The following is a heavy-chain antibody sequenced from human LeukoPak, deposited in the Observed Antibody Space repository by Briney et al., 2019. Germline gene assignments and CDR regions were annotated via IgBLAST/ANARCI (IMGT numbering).Heavy chain of an antibody. Sequence: GASLQIPCKGSGYSFTSYWIGWVRQIPGKGLEWMGIIYPGDSDTSYSPSFQGQVTISADKSISTAYLQWSSLKAADTAMYYCANVKLGIGFAFDIWGQGTMVTVSS. V-gene: IGHV5-51*01. J-gene: IGHJ3*02. D-gene: IGHD7-27*01. CDR1: GYSFTSYW. CDR3: ANVKLGIGFAFDI. CDR2: IYPGDSDT.